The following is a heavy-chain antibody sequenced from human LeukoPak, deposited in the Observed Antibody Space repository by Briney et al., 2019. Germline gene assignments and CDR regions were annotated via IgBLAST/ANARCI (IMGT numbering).Heavy chain of an antibody. CDR2: IKPDGSQK. CDR1: GFTFLNSW. V-gene: IGHV3-7*03. Sequence: TGGSLRLSCAASGFTFLNSWMSWVRQAPGKGLEWMANIKPDGSQKYYVDSVKGRFTISRDNAKNSLYLQVDSLTAEDTAIYYCARDRDSNWYPYHDYWGQGVLVTVSS. J-gene: IGHJ4*02. D-gene: IGHD6-13*01. CDR3: ARDRDSNWYPYHDY.